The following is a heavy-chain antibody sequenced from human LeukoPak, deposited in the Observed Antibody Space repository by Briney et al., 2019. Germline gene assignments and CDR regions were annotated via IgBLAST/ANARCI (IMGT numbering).Heavy chain of an antibody. J-gene: IGHJ5*02. CDR1: GGTFSSYA. V-gene: IGHV1-69*10. Sequence: ASVTVSCKASGGTFSSYAISWVRQAPGQGLEWMGRIIPIFGIANYAQKFQGRVTITADKSTSTAYMELSSLRSEDRAVYYCAREKGDIVVVPAARSWFDPWGQGTLVTVSS. CDR2: IIPIFGIA. D-gene: IGHD2-2*01. CDR3: AREKGDIVVVPAARSWFDP.